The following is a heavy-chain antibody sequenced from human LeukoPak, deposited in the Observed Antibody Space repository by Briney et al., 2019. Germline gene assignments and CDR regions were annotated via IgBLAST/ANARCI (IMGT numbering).Heavy chain of an antibody. CDR2: ISSSSSTI. CDR3: ARDTSGKLDH. J-gene: IGHJ4*02. CDR1: GSSFSSNH. Sequence: GGSLRLSCATSGSSFSSNHMNWVRQAPGKGLEWISYISSSSSTIYYADSVKGRFTISRDTAKKSLYLQMDGLRAEDTAVYYCARDTSGKLDHWGQGTLVTVAS. V-gene: IGHV3-48*01.